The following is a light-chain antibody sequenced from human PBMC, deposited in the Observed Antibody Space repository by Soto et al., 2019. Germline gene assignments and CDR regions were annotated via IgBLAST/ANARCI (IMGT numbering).Light chain of an antibody. CDR1: QSVSSY. J-gene: IGKJ5*01. Sequence: EIVLTQSPATLSLSPGERANLSCRASQSVSSYLAWYQQKPGQAPRLLIYDAYNRATGIPARFSGSGSGTDFTLTISSLEPEDLAVYYCQQRSNWPPTFGQGTRLEIK. CDR2: DAY. CDR3: QQRSNWPPT. V-gene: IGKV3-11*01.